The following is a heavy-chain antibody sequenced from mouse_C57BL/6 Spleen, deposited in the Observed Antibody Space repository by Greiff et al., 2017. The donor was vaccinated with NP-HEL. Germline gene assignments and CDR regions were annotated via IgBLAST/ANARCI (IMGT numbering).Heavy chain of an antibody. CDR1: GYSFTSYY. J-gene: IGHJ1*03. CDR3: ARGGSSYGDWYFDV. D-gene: IGHD1-1*01. Sequence: VQLQQSGPELVKPGASVKISCKASGYSFTSYYIHWVKQRPGQGLEWIGWIYPGSGNTKYNEKFKGKATLTADTSSSTAYMQLSSLTTEDSAVYYCARGGSSYGDWYFDVWGTGTTVTVSS. V-gene: IGHV1-66*01. CDR2: IYPGSGNT.